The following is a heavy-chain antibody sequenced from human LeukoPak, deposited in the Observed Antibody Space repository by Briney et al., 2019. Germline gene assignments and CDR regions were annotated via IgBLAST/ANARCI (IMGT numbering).Heavy chain of an antibody. Sequence: SETLSLTCTVSGYSISSGYYWGWIRQPPGKGLEWIGSIYHSGSTYYNPSLKSRVTISVDTSKNQFSLKLSSVTAADTAVYYCARKDVYSRLFDPWGQGTLVTVSS. CDR1: GYSISSGYY. CDR3: ARKDVYSRLFDP. D-gene: IGHD6-13*01. CDR2: IYHSGST. V-gene: IGHV4-38-2*02. J-gene: IGHJ5*02.